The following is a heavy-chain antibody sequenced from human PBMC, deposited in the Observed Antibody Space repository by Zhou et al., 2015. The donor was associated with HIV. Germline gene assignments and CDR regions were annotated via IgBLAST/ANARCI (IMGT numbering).Heavy chain of an antibody. V-gene: IGHV1-69*12. Sequence: QVQLVQSGAEVKKPGSSVKVSCKASGGTFSSYAISWVRQAPGQGLEWMGGIIPIFGTANYAQKFQGRVTITADESTSAAYMELRSLRSDDTAVYYCARVYSGYDIGVYWGQGTLVTVSS. D-gene: IGHD5-12*01. CDR3: ARVYSGYDIGVY. CDR2: IIPIFGTA. J-gene: IGHJ4*02. CDR1: GGTFSSYA.